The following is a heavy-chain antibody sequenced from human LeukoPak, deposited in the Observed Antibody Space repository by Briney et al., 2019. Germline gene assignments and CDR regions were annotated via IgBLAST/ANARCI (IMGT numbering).Heavy chain of an antibody. D-gene: IGHD4-17*01. CDR2: ISGSGGST. Sequence: GGSLRLSCAASGFTFSSSWMSWVRQAPGKGLEWVSVISGSGGSTYYADSVQGRFTVSRDNSKNTLFLQMNSVRAEDTAVYYCAKEIYGDPTGGRFQHWGQGTLVTVSS. CDR3: AKEIYGDPTGGRFQH. J-gene: IGHJ1*01. CDR1: GFTFSSSW. V-gene: IGHV3-23*01.